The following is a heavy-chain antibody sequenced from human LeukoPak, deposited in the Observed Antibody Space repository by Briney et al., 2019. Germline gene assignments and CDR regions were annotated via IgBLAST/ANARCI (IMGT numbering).Heavy chain of an antibody. CDR1: GGSFSGYY. CDR2: INHSGST. V-gene: IGHV4-34*01. CDR3: ARLSGYGLHYYYYMDV. J-gene: IGHJ6*03. D-gene: IGHD5-12*01. Sequence: PSETLSLTCAVYGGSFSGYYWSWIRQPPGKGLEWIGEINHSGSTNYNPSLKSRVTISVDTSKNQFSLKLSSVTAADTAVYYCARLSGYGLHYYYYMDVWGKGTTVTVSS.